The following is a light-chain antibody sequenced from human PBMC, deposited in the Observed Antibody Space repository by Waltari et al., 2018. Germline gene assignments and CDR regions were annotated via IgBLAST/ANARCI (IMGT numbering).Light chain of an antibody. CDR3: QQYNNWPFT. J-gene: IGKJ3*01. V-gene: IGKV3-15*01. CDR1: QSVSNN. CDR2: GAS. Sequence: EIVMTQSPATLSVSPGERATLSCRASQSVSNNVAWYQQKPGQAPRLLIYGASTRATCIPARFSGSGSGTEFTLTISSLQSEDFAVYYCQQYNNWPFTFGPGTKVDIK.